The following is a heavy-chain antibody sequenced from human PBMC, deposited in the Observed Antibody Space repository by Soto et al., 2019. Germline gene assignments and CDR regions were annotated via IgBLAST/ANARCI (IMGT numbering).Heavy chain of an antibody. CDR2: TSAYNGNT. Sequence: QGQLVQSGAEVKKPGASVKVSCKASGYTFTSYGISWVLQAPGQGLDWMGWTSAYNGNTNYAQKLQGRVTMTTDTSTSTAYMELRSLRSDDTAVYYCARESRYYDSSGSNDYWGQGTLVTVSS. J-gene: IGHJ4*02. CDR3: ARESRYYDSSGSNDY. D-gene: IGHD3-22*01. CDR1: GYTFTSYG. V-gene: IGHV1-18*01.